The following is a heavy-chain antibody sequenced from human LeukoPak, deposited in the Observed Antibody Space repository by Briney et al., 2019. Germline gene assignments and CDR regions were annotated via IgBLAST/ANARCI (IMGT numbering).Heavy chain of an antibody. CDR3: AREGVYAMDV. V-gene: IGHV3-48*04. CDR1: GFTFSSYS. D-gene: IGHD2-8*01. Sequence: GGSLRPSCAASGFTFSSYSMNWVRQAPGKGLEWVSYISSSSSTIYYADSVKGRFTISRDNAKNSLYLQMNSLRAEDTAVYYCAREGVYAMDVWGQGTTVTVSS. J-gene: IGHJ6*02. CDR2: ISSSSSTI.